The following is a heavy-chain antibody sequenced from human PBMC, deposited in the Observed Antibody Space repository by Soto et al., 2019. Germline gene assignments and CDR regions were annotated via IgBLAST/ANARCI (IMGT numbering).Heavy chain of an antibody. CDR3: ARDRCSGGSCYREFDY. CDR1: GFTFSSYD. V-gene: IGHV3-13*01. Sequence: GGSLRLSCAASGFTFSSYDMHWVRQATGKGLEWVSAIGTAGDTYYPGSVKGRFTISRENAKNSLYLQMNSLRAGDTAVYYCARDRCSGGSCYREFDYWGQGTLVTVSS. D-gene: IGHD2-15*01. CDR2: IGTAGDT. J-gene: IGHJ4*02.